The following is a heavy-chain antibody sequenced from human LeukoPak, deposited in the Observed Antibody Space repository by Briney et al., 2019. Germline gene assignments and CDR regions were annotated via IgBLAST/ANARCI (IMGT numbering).Heavy chain of an antibody. J-gene: IGHJ6*03. Sequence: PGGTLRLSCAASGFTFSSYGMSWVRQAPGKGLEWVSSISSSSSYIYYADSVKGRFTISRDNAKNSLYLQMNSLRAEDTAVYYCARERQQPDRPWYYYYYYMDVWGKGTTVTISS. CDR3: ARERQQPDRPWYYYYYYMDV. CDR1: GFTFSSYG. D-gene: IGHD6-13*01. CDR2: ISSSSSYI. V-gene: IGHV3-21*01.